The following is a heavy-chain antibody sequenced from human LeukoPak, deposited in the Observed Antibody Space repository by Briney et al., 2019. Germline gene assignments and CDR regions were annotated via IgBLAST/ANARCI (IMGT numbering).Heavy chain of an antibody. D-gene: IGHD1-1*01. CDR3: GSGPVGTTVP. J-gene: IGHJ5*02. CDR2: ISGSGSHA. Sequence: PGGSLRLSCAASGFSFGSYAMGWTRQAPGQGLEWVSAISGSGSHANYAESVKGRFTISRDNSKNTLYLQMHSLIAADTAVYYCGSGPVGTTVPWGQGILVTVSS. V-gene: IGHV3-23*01. CDR1: GFSFGSYA.